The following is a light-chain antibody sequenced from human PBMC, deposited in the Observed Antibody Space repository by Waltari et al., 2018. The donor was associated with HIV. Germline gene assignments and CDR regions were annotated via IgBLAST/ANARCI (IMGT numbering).Light chain of an antibody. CDR1: RPHLGAGYE. J-gene: IGLJ3*02. V-gene: IGLV1-40*01. CDR2: GYS. Sequence: QSVLRQPPSVSGAAGQRVTISCPGSRPHLGAGYEVHWYQQRPGAAPKPLIFGYSNRPSGVPDRFSGSKSGTSASLAISGLQAEDEADYYCQSYDSTLSAWVFGGGTKLTVL. CDR3: QSYDSTLSAWV.